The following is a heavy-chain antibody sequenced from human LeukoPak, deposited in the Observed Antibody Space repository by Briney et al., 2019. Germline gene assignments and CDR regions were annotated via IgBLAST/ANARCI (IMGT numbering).Heavy chain of an antibody. D-gene: IGHD3-9*01. CDR3: ARSYDILTGHTMDY. V-gene: IGHV1-18*01. CDR1: GYTFTSYG. Sequence: VASVKVSCKASGYTFTSYGMSWVRQAPGQGLEWMGWISAYNGNTNYAQKLQGRVTMTTDTSTSTAYMELRSLRSDDTAVYYCARSYDILTGHTMDYWGQGTLVTVSS. CDR2: ISAYNGNT. J-gene: IGHJ4*02.